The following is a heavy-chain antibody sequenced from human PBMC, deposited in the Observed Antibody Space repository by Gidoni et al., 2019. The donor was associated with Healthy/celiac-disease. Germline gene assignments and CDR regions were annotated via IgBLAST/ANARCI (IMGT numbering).Heavy chain of an antibody. V-gene: IGHV3-23*01. CDR2: ISGSGGRT. J-gene: IGHJ4*02. Sequence: EVQLLESGGGLVQPGGSLSLSCSASGFTFRVSAMRWVRQAPGKGREWVSAISGSGGRTYYADSVKGRFTISRDNSKNTLYLQMNSLRAEDTAVYYCANLNNYYDSSGYSPYYFDYWGQGTLVTVSS. CDR1: GFTFRVSA. CDR3: ANLNNYYDSSGYSPYYFDY. D-gene: IGHD3-22*01.